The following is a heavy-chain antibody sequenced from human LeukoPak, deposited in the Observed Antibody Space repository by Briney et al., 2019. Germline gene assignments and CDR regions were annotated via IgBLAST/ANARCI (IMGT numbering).Heavy chain of an antibody. V-gene: IGHV3-23*01. CDR2: ISGSGGGT. J-gene: IGHJ3*02. D-gene: IGHD2-21*02. Sequence: GGSLRLSCAASGFTFSSYAMSWVRQAPGKGLEWVSAISGSGGGTYYADSVKGRFTISRDNSKNTLYLQMNSLRAEDTAVYYCARLVYCGGDCKVEAFDIWGQGTMVTVSS. CDR3: ARLVYCGGDCKVEAFDI. CDR1: GFTFSSYA.